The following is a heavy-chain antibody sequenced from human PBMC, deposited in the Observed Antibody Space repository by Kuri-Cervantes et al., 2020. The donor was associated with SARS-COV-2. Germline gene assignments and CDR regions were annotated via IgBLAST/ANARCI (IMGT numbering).Heavy chain of an antibody. V-gene: IGHV4-39*01. Sequence: ESLKISCAASGFTFSSYWMHWVRQAPGKGLEWIGSIYYSGSTYYNPSLKSRVTISVDTSKNQFSLKLSSVTAADTAVYYCARHVVYVRHFDYWGQGTLVTVSS. CDR3: ARHVVYVRHFDY. CDR2: IYYSGST. D-gene: IGHD3-10*02. CDR1: GFTFSSYW. J-gene: IGHJ4*02.